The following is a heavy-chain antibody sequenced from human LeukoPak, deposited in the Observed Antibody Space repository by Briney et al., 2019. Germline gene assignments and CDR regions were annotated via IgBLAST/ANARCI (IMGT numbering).Heavy chain of an antibody. CDR3: ARDPRVGGWHSTNPYYYYGMDV. Sequence: ASVKVSCKASGYTFTSYAMHWVRQAPGQRLEWMGWINAGNGNTKYSQKFQGRVTITRDTSASTAYMELSSLRSEDTAVYYCARDPRVGGWHSTNPYYYYGMDVWGQGATVTVSS. CDR1: GYTFTSYA. J-gene: IGHJ6*02. D-gene: IGHD6-19*01. CDR2: INAGNGNT. V-gene: IGHV1-3*01.